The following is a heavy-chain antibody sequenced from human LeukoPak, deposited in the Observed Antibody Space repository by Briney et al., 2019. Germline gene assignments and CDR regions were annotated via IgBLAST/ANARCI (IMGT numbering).Heavy chain of an antibody. V-gene: IGHV3-30*02. CDR2: IRYDGSNK. D-gene: IGHD6-6*01. Sequence: GGSLRLSCAASGFTFSSYGMHWVRQAPGKGLEWVAFIRYDGSNKYYADSVKSRFTISRDNSKNTLYLQMNSLRAEDTAVYYCARDRTVGYSSSPFDYWGQGTLVTVSS. J-gene: IGHJ4*02. CDR3: ARDRTVGYSSSPFDY. CDR1: GFTFSSYG.